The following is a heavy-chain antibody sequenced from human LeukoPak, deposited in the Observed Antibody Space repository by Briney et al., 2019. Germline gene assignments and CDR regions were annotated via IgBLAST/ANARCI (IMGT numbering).Heavy chain of an antibody. CDR1: GNYW. V-gene: IGHV3-74*01. Sequence: GGSLRLSCAASGNYWMHWVRQAPGKGLVWVSHINSDGSWTSYADSVKGRFAISKDNAKNTVYLQMNNLRAEDTAVYYCVSFYETYWGRGTLVTVSS. CDR2: INSDGSWT. CDR3: VSFYETY. D-gene: IGHD2-2*01. J-gene: IGHJ4*02.